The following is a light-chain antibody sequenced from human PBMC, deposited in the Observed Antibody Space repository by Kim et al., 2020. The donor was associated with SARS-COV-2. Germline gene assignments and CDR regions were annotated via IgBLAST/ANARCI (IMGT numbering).Light chain of an antibody. V-gene: IGLV6-57*01. CDR1: SGSIASNN. CDR3: QSYDSNNGV. J-gene: IGLJ3*02. CDR2: EDS. Sequence: NFMLTQPHSVSESPGKTVTLSCTRSSGSIASNNVQWYQQRPGSSPTTMIYEDSKRPSGVPDRFSGSIDRSSNPASLTISGLKAEDEADYCCQSYDSNNGVFGGGTQLTVL.